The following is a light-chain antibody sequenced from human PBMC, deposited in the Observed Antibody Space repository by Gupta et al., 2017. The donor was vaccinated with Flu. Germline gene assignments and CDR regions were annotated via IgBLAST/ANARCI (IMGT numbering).Light chain of an antibody. CDR2: GNN. J-gene: IGLJ3*02. Sequence: VLTPPPSASLPPGQMVTISCSGSSSNIGSNTVTWYQQHPGRAPQHLIYGNNQRPSGVPDRFSGSKYGTSAALSISGLQGADEADYDCSSWYDSRDGQVFGGGTSLTVL. CDR3: SSWYDSRDGQV. V-gene: IGLV1-44*01. CDR1: SSNIGSNT.